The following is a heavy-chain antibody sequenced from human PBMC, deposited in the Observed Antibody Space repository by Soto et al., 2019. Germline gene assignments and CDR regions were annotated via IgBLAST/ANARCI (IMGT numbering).Heavy chain of an antibody. J-gene: IGHJ6*02. V-gene: IGHV4-31*03. D-gene: IGHD6-13*01. CDR3: ARVGYSSSGSGVYYYYYGMDV. Sequence: SETLSLTCTVSGGSISSGGYYWSWIRQHPGKGLEWIGYIYYSGSTYYNPSLKSRVTISVDTSKNQFSLKLSSVTAADTAVYYCARVGYSSSGSGVYYYYYGMDVWGQGTTVTVSS. CDR2: IYYSGST. CDR1: GGSISSGGYY.